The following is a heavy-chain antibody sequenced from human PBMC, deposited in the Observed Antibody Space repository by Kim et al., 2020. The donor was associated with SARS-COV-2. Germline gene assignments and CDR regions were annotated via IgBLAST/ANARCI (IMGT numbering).Heavy chain of an antibody. J-gene: IGHJ4*02. D-gene: IGHD6-19*01. Sequence: YAAPVRGRFTISRNNPKNTLYLQVNSLRAEDTAVYYCASPSYSSGWYLVNWGQGTLVTVSS. V-gene: IGHV3-23*01. CDR3: ASPSYSSGWYLVN.